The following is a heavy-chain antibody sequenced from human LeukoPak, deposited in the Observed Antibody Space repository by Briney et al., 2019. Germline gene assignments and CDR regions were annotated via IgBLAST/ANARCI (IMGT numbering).Heavy chain of an antibody. CDR3: ARTRYYYNSRSYGAPYYFDY. V-gene: IGHV4-59*10. CDR2: IYTSGST. CDR1: GGSFSGYY. D-gene: IGHD3-10*01. J-gene: IGHJ4*02. Sequence: PSETLSLTCAVYGGSFSGYYWSWIRQPPGKGLEWIGRIYTSGSTNYNPSLKSRVTISVDTSKNQFSLKLSSVTAADTAVYYCARTRYYYNSRSYGAPYYFDYWGQGTLVTVSS.